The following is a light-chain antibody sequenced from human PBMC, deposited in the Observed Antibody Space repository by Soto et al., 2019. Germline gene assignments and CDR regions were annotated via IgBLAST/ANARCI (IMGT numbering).Light chain of an antibody. CDR2: DDN. CDR1: SSNIGGNS. V-gene: IGLV1-51*01. CDR3: GSWDSSPSAYV. J-gene: IGLJ1*01. Sequence: QSVLTQPPSVSAAPGQKVTISCSGSSSNIGGNSVSWYQQLPGTAPKLLIYDDNKRPSGIPDRFSGSKSGTSATLGITGFQTGDEADYYYGSWDSSPSAYVFGTGTKVTVL.